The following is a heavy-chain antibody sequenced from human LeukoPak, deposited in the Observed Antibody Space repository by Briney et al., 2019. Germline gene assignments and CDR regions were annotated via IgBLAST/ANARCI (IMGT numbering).Heavy chain of an antibody. Sequence: SETLSLTCTVSGGSISSYYWSWIRQPPGKGLEWIGYIYTSGSTNYNPFLKSRVTISVDTSKNQFSLKLSSVTAADTAVYYCARSTVGANPYDYWGQGTLVTVSS. V-gene: IGHV4-4*09. CDR2: IYTSGST. J-gene: IGHJ4*02. D-gene: IGHD1-26*01. CDR3: ARSTVGANPYDY. CDR1: GGSISSYY.